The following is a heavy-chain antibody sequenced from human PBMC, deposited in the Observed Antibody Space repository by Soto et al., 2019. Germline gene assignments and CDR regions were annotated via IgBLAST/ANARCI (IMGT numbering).Heavy chain of an antibody. CDR3: ARDWSQTWIQPRYYYYGMDV. V-gene: IGHV4-31*03. Sequence: QVQLQESGPGLVKPSQTLSLTCTVSGGSISSGGYYWSWIRQHPGKGLEWIGYIYYSGSTYYNPSLKSRVTISVDTSKNQFSLKLSSVTAADTAVYYCARDWSQTWIQPRYYYYGMDVWGQGTTVTVSS. CDR1: GGSISSGGYY. D-gene: IGHD5-18*01. J-gene: IGHJ6*02. CDR2: IYYSGST.